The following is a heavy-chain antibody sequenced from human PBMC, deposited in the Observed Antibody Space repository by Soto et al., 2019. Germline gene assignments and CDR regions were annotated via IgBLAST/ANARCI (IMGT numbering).Heavy chain of an antibody. V-gene: IGHV1-69*13. D-gene: IGHD2-21*02. Sequence: SVKVSCKASGGTFSSYAISWVRQAPGQGLEWMGGIIPIFGTANYAQKFQGRVTITADESTSTAYMELSSLRSEDTAVYYCARDAPGLRAGSFDYWGQGTRVNVSS. J-gene: IGHJ4*02. CDR3: ARDAPGLRAGSFDY. CDR1: GGTFSSYA. CDR2: IIPIFGTA.